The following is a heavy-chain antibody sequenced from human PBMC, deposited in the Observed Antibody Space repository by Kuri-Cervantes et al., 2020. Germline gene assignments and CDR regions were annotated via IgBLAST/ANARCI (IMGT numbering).Heavy chain of an antibody. D-gene: IGHD3-3*01. V-gene: IGHV6-1*01. CDR3: ARHATDMTIFGVVITPYGMDV. CDR1: GDSVSSNSAA. Sequence: SETLSLTCAISGDSVSSNSAAWNWIRQSPSRGLEWLGRTYYRSKWYNDYAVSVKSRITINPDTSKNLFSLQLNSVTPEDTAIYYCARHATDMTIFGVVITPYGMDVWGQGTTVTVSS. J-gene: IGHJ6*02. CDR2: TYYRSKWYN.